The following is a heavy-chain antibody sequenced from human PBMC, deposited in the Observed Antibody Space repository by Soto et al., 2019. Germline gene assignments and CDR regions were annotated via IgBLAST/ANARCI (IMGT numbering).Heavy chain of an antibody. Sequence: PGGSLRLSCAASGFTFSSYGMHWVRQAPGKGLEWVAVIWYDGSNKYYADSVKGRFTISRDNSKNTLYLQMNSLRAEDTAVYYCARAHILTGYYDWFDTWGQGTLVTVSS. CDR3: ARAHILTGYYDWFDT. V-gene: IGHV3-33*01. CDR2: IWYDGSNK. J-gene: IGHJ5*02. D-gene: IGHD3-9*01. CDR1: GFTFSSYG.